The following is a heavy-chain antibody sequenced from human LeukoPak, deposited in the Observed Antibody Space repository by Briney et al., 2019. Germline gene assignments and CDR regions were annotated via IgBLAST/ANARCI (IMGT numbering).Heavy chain of an antibody. J-gene: IGHJ4*02. V-gene: IGHV4-38-2*02. CDR1: GYSISSGYY. CDR2: IYHSGST. Sequence: SETLSLTCTVSGYSISSGYYWGWIRQPPGKGLEWIGSIYHSGSTYYNPSLKSRVTISVDTSKNQFSLKLSSVTAADTAVYYCARGRRGIAARHFDYWGQGTLVTVSS. CDR3: ARGRRGIAARHFDY. D-gene: IGHD6-13*01.